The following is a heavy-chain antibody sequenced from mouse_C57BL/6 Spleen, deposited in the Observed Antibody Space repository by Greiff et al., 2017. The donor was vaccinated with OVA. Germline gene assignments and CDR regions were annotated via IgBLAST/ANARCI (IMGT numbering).Heavy chain of an antibody. CDR1: GYTFTDYE. V-gene: IGHV1-15*01. CDR2: IDPETGVT. Sequence: QVQLKESGAELVRPGASVTLSCKASGYTFTDYEMHWVKQTPVHGLEWIGAIDPETGVTAYNQKFKGKAILTADKSSSTAYMELRSLTSEDSAVYYCTRGDYGSSEGFAYWGQGTLVTVSA. CDR3: TRGDYGSSEGFAY. D-gene: IGHD1-1*01. J-gene: IGHJ3*01.